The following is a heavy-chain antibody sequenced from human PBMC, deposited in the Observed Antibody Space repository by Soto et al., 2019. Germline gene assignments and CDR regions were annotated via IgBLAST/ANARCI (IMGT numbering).Heavy chain of an antibody. CDR2: INPSGGST. CDR1: GYTFTSYY. J-gene: IGHJ1*01. V-gene: IGHV1-46*01. D-gene: IGHD1-26*01. Sequence: ASVKVSCKASGYTFTSYYMHWVRQAPGQGLEWMGIINPSGGSTSYAQKFQGRVTMTTDTSTSTAYMELRSLRSDDTAVYYCARGGVRSRKLLALEYFQHWGQGTLVTVSS. CDR3: ARGGVRSRKLLALEYFQH.